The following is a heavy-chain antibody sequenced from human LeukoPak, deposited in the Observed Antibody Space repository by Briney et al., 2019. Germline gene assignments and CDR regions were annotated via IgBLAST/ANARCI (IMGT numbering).Heavy chain of an antibody. CDR1: GYTFTSYY. Sequence: ASVKASCKASGYTFTSYYMHWVRQAPGQGLEWMGRINPNSGGTNYAQKFQGRVTMTRDTSISTAYMELSRLRSDDTAVYYCARDLYLRSGYPQGYWGQGTLVTVSS. D-gene: IGHD6-13*01. CDR3: ARDLYLRSGYPQGY. V-gene: IGHV1-2*06. CDR2: INPNSGGT. J-gene: IGHJ4*02.